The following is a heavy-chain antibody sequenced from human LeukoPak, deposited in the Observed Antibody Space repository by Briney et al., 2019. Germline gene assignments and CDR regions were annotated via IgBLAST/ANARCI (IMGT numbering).Heavy chain of an antibody. J-gene: IGHJ4*02. CDR2: IYTSGST. V-gene: IGHV4-4*07. CDR3: ARVYYYGSSSVFDY. D-gene: IGHD3-22*01. CDR1: GGSISSYY. Sequence: SETLSLTCTVSGGSISSYYWSWIRQPAGKGLEWIGRIYTSGSTNYNPSLKSRVTMSVDTSKNQFSLKLSSVTAADTAVYYCARVYYYGSSSVFDYWGQGTLVTVSS.